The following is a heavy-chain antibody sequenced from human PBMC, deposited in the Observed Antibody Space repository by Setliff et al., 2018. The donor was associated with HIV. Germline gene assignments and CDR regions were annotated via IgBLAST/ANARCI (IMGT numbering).Heavy chain of an antibody. CDR1: GYTFTSYG. CDR2: INPNSGGT. V-gene: IGHV1-2*02. D-gene: IGHD6-13*01. CDR3: ATDLGSHALDP. Sequence: ASVKVSCKASGYTFTSYGISWVRQAPGQGLEWMGWINPNSGGTNYAQKFQGRVTMTRDTSISTAYMELSRLRSDDTAVYYCATDLGSHALDPWGQGTLVTVSS. J-gene: IGHJ5*02.